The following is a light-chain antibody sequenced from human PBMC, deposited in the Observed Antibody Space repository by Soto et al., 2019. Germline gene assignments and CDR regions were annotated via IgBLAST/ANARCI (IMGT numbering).Light chain of an antibody. CDR2: DAS. CDR1: QSVSSY. V-gene: IGKV3-11*01. J-gene: IGKJ3*01. Sequence: EIVLTQSPATLSLSPGERATLSCRASQSVSSYLAWYQQKPGQAPRLLIYDASNRATGIPARFSGSGSGTDFTLTISSLEPEDFAVYYYQQRSKWPLFTFGPGTKVDFK. CDR3: QQRSKWPLFT.